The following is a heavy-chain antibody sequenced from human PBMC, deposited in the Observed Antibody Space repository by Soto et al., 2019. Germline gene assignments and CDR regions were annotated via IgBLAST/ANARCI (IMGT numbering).Heavy chain of an antibody. J-gene: IGHJ4*02. CDR3: AKDDGTGL. CDR2: TSKDGRE. D-gene: IGHD3-16*01. V-gene: IGHV3-30*18. Sequence: QVQLVESGGGVVQPGTSLRLSCVVSGFTLSSSGIHWVRQAPGKGLAWVAVTSKDGRERYADSVKGRFTISRDNPKNTLYLQLSSLRGEDTAVYFCAKDDGTGLWGQGTLVIVSS. CDR1: GFTLSSSG.